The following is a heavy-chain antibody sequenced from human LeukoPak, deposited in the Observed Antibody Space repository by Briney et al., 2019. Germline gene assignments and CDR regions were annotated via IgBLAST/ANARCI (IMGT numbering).Heavy chain of an antibody. CDR1: GFTVSSNY. V-gene: IGHV3-66*02. CDR2: IYSGGST. CDR3: ASPSGSYYFDY. Sequence: QPGGSLRLSCAASGFTVSSNYMSWVRQAPGKGLEWASVIYSGGSTYYADSVKGRFTISRDNSKNTLYLQMNSLRAEDTAVYYCASPSGSYYFDYWGQGTLVTASS. J-gene: IGHJ4*02. D-gene: IGHD1-26*01.